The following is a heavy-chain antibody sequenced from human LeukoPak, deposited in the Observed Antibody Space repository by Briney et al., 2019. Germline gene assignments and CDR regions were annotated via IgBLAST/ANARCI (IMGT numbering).Heavy chain of an antibody. J-gene: IGHJ5*02. CDR2: ISSSSSYI. V-gene: IGHV3-21*01. Sequence: PGGSLRLSCAASGFSFSTYNMNWVRQAPGKGLEWVSSISSSSSYIYYADSVKGRFTISRDNSKNTLYLQMNSLRAEDTAVYYCARQTMMAARWFDPWGQGTLVTVSS. D-gene: IGHD3-22*01. CDR1: GFSFSTYN. CDR3: ARQTMMAARWFDP.